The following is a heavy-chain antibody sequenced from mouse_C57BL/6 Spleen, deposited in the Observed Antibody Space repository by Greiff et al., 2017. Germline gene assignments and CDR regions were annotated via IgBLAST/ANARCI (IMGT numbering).Heavy chain of an antibody. CDR1: GYTFTSYW. D-gene: IGHD2-2*01. J-gene: IGHJ4*01. CDR3: ALWLRRGSGMDY. V-gene: IGHV1-52*01. CDR2: IDPSDSET. Sequence: VQLQQPGAELVRPGSSVKLSCKASGYTFTSYWMHWVKQRPLQGLEWIGNIDPSDSETHYNQKFKDKATLTVDKSSSTAYMQLSSLTSEDSAVYYCALWLRRGSGMDYWGQGTSVTVSS.